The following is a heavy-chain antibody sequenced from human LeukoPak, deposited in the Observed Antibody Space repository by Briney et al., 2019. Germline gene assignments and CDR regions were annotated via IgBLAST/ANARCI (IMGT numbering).Heavy chain of an antibody. CDR3: ARGYDSGGYYAYFDY. CDR1: GGSFRGYY. D-gene: IGHD3-22*01. V-gene: IGHV4-34*12. J-gene: IGHJ4*02. Sequence: SETLSLTCTVYGGSFRGYYWTWIRQSPGKGLQWIGEVIHSGATNYNPSLTSRLIISVDTSRNQFSLKLSSVTAADTAVYYCARGYDSGGYYAYFDYWGQGALVTVSS. CDR2: VIHSGAT.